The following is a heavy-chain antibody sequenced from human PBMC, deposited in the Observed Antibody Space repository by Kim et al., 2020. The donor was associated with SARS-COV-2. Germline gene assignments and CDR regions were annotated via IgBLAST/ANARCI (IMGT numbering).Heavy chain of an antibody. Sequence: GNGATKYSQKFQGRVTITSDTSASTAYMELSSLRSEDTAVYYCARGEGDPWGQGTLVTVSS. J-gene: IGHJ5*02. CDR3: ARGEGDP. V-gene: IGHV1-3*01. CDR2: GNGAT.